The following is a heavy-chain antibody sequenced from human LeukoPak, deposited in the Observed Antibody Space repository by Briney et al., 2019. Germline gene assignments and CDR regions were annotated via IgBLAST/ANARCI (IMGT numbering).Heavy chain of an antibody. CDR3: ARVASGSSYRPFDC. D-gene: IGHD3-10*01. CDR1: GFTFSNYW. Sequence: GGSLRLSCAASGFTFSNYWMTWVRQAPGKGLEWVANMNQDGSGKYYVDSVKGRFAISRDSAKNALYLQMNSLRAEDTAVYYCARVASGSSYRPFDCWGQGTLVTVSS. V-gene: IGHV3-7*01. CDR2: MNQDGSGK. J-gene: IGHJ4*02.